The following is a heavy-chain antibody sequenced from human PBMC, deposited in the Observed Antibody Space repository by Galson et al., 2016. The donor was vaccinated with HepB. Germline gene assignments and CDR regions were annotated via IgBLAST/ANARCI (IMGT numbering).Heavy chain of an antibody. CDR3: ATMPDS. J-gene: IGHJ4*02. CDR1: GGSITSGTKY. D-gene: IGHD2-2*01. V-gene: IGHV4-61*02. CDR2: ISTSGTT. Sequence: VSGGSITSGTKYWTWIRQPAGKGLEWIGGISTSGTTNYNPSLRSRVTISVDTSKTQLSLKLRSVTASDTAMYYCATMPDSWDQGTLVTVSS.